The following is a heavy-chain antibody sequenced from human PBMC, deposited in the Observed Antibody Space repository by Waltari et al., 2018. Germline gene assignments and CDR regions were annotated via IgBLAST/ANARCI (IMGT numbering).Heavy chain of an antibody. CDR1: GYTFTGYY. V-gene: IGHV1-2*02. Sequence: QVQLVQSGAEVKKPGASVKVSCQASGYTFTGYYMHWVRQTPGQGLEWMGRINPNSGGTNYAQKFQGRVTMTRDTSISTAYMELSRLRSDDTAVYYCATRDDFWSGYPFDYWGQGTLVTVSS. D-gene: IGHD3-3*01. J-gene: IGHJ4*02. CDR2: INPNSGGT. CDR3: ATRDDFWSGYPFDY.